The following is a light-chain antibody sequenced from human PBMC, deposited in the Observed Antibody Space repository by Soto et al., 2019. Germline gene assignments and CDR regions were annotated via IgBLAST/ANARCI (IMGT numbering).Light chain of an antibody. V-gene: IGLV1-44*01. CDR1: TSNIGTNT. Sequence: QSVLTQSPSASGTPGQTVTISCYGSTSNIGTNTVNWFQYLPGMAPKLLIYTNDQRPSGVPDRFSGSRSGTSASLAISGLQSEDEADYYCATWDDSVYVFGTGTKVTVL. CDR3: ATWDDSVYV. CDR2: TND. J-gene: IGLJ1*01.